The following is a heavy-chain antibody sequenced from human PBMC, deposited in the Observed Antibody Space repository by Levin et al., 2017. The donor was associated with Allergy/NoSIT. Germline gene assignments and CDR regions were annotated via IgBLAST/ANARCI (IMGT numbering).Heavy chain of an antibody. J-gene: IGHJ6*02. CDR3: ARSGGSCQTARPTCYYYGMDV. V-gene: IGHV4-34*01. CDR1: GGSFSGYY. CDR2: INHSGSI. D-gene: IGHD2-15*01. Sequence: SETLSLTCAVYGGSFSGYYWSWIRQPPGKGLEWIGEINHSGSIKYNPSLKSRVTISVDTSKNQFSLKLSSVTAADTAVYYCARSGGSCQTARPTCYYYGMDVWGQGTTVTVSS.